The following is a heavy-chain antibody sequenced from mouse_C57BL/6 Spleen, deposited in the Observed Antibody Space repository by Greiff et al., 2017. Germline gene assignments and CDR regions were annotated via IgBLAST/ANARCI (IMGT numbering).Heavy chain of an antibody. V-gene: IGHV2-2*01. CDR1: GFSLTSYG. CDR3: AREGLRRDFAY. J-gene: IGHJ3*01. Sequence: QVQLKESGPGLVQPSQSLSITCTASGFSLTSYGVHWVRQSPGQGLEWLGVIWRGGSTDYNAAFISRLSISKDNSKSQVFCKMNSLQAGDAAIYYCAREGLRRDFAYWGQGTLVTVSA. CDR2: IWRGGST.